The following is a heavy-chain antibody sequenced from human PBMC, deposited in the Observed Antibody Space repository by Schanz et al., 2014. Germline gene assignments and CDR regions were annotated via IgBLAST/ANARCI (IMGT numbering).Heavy chain of an antibody. CDR2: INGNGGIT. J-gene: IGHJ4*02. V-gene: IGHV3-11*01. D-gene: IGHD2-2*01. CDR1: GFTFSDHF. Sequence: VQLLESGGGLVQPGESLRLSCAASGFTFSDHFMDWVRQAPGKGLEWVSAINGNGGITYYADPVKGRFTISRDNAKNSLFLQMNSLSAEDTAVYYCAKVAPAATYLDSWGLGTLVTVSS. CDR3: AKVAPAATYLDS.